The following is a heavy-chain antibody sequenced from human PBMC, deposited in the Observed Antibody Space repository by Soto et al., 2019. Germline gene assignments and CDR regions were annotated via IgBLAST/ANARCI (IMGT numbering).Heavy chain of an antibody. Sequence: QAQLVESGGGVVQPGRSLRLSCVASGFSFSSFGMHWVRQAPGKGLECVAVISYAGFSMNYAESVKGRFTISRDNSKKTLYLQMNSLRSEDTAVYFCAKDGPYYEGSGSRSPLPYYYYGMDVWGQGTTVTVSS. CDR2: ISYAGFSM. CDR3: AKDGPYYEGSGSRSPLPYYYYGMDV. D-gene: IGHD3-10*01. J-gene: IGHJ6*02. V-gene: IGHV3-30*18. CDR1: GFSFSSFG.